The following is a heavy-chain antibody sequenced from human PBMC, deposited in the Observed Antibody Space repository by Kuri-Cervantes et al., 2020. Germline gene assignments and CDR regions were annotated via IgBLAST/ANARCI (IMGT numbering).Heavy chain of an antibody. CDR3: ARDRSGYDKTYDY. V-gene: IGHV3-48*04. CDR2: ISSSGSTI. Sequence: GGSLRLSCAASGFSFSNYGMHWVRQAPGKGLEWVSYISSSGSTIYYADSVKGRFTISRDNAKNSLYLQMNSLRAEDTAVYYCARDRSGYDKTYDYWGQGTLVTVSS. D-gene: IGHD5-12*01. J-gene: IGHJ4*02. CDR1: GFSFSNYG.